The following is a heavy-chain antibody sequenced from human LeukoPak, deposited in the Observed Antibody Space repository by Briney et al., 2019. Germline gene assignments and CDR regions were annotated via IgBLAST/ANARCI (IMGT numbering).Heavy chain of an antibody. CDR1: GFTFSSYA. CDR2: ISGSGGST. J-gene: IGHJ1*01. V-gene: IGHV3-23*01. D-gene: IGHD3-22*01. Sequence: GGSLRLSCAASGFTFSSYAMSWVRQAPGKGLEWVSAISGSGGSTYYADSVKGRFTISRDNSKNTLYVQMNSLRAEDTAVYYCAKASASYYDSSGYPFQHWGQGTLVTVSS. CDR3: AKASASYYDSSGYPFQH.